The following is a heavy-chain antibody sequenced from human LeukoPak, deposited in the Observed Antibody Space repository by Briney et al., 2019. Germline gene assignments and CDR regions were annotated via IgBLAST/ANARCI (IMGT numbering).Heavy chain of an antibody. CDR2: IYTSGST. CDR1: GGSISSYY. CDR3: ARGVSRPYYYYYYMDV. D-gene: IGHD5/OR15-5a*01. V-gene: IGHV4-4*09. J-gene: IGHJ6*03. Sequence: PSETLSLICTVSGGSISSYYWSWIPHPPGKGLEWIGYIYTSGSTNYNTSLTSRVTISVDTSKNQFSLKLSPVTAADTAAYYCARGVSRPYYYYYYMDVWGKGTTVTVSS.